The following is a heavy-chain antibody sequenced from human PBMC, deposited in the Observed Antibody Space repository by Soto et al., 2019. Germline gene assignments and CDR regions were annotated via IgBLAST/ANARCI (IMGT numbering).Heavy chain of an antibody. CDR2: IKQDGTEK. J-gene: IGHJ4*02. CDR3: ASAHDYSNYAYYFDY. CDR1: GFTFSSYW. Sequence: EVQLVESGGGLVQPGGSLRLSCAASGFTFSSYWMSWVRRAPGRGWEGVANIKQDGTEKYYVDSVKGRFTISRDNAKNSLYLQMNSLRAEDTAVYYCASAHDYSNYAYYFDYWGQGTLVTVSS. D-gene: IGHD4-4*01. V-gene: IGHV3-7*01.